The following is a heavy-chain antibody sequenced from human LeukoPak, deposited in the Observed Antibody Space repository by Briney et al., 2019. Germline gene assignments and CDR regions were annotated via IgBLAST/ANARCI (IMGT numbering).Heavy chain of an antibody. CDR2: ISGDGGST. D-gene: IGHD6-19*01. J-gene: IGHJ4*02. CDR1: GFMFHDYA. V-gene: IGHV3-43*02. CDR3: ARENEISGWYDY. Sequence: PGGSLRLSCAGPGFMFHDYAIHWVRQAPGKGLEWVSLISGDGGSTFYADFVKGRFTISRDNSKNSLYLQMNSLRSDDTALYYCARENEISGWYDYWGQGTLVTVSS.